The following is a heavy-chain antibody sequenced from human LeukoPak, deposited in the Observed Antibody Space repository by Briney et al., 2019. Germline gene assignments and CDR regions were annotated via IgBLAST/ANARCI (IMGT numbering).Heavy chain of an antibody. CDR3: ARQTTFNPYGMDV. CDR1: GGSISSSSYY. CDR2: IYYSGST. Sequence: PSETLSLTCTVSGGSISSSSYYWGWIRQPPGKGLEWIGSIYYSGSTYYNPSLKSRVTISVDTSKNQFSLKLSSVTAADTAVYYCARQTTFNPYGMDVWGQGTTVTVSS. J-gene: IGHJ6*02. D-gene: IGHD4-11*01. V-gene: IGHV4-39*01.